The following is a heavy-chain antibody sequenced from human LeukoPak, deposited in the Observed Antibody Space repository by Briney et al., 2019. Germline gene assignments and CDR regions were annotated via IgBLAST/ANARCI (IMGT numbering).Heavy chain of an antibody. CDR2: ITSSSRYI. V-gene: IGHV3-21*01. D-gene: IGHD4-11*01. CDR1: GFTFSSYS. Sequence: GGSLRLSCAASGFTFSSYSMNWVRQAPGKGLEWVSSITSSSRYIYYADSVKGRFTISRDNAKNSLYLQMNSLRAEDTAVYYCAAMTTSDYWGQGTLVTVSS. CDR3: AAMTTSDY. J-gene: IGHJ4*02.